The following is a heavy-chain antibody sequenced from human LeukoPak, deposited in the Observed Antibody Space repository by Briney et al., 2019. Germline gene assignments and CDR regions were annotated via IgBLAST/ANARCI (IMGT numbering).Heavy chain of an antibody. Sequence: GRSLRLSCAASGFTFDDYAMHWVRQAPGKGLEWVSGISWNSGSIGYADSVKGRFTISRDNSKNTLYLQMNSLRAEDTAVYYCARVVSSRNDAFDIWGQGTMVTVSS. CDR1: GFTFDDYA. D-gene: IGHD6-19*01. CDR2: ISWNSGSI. CDR3: ARVVSSRNDAFDI. V-gene: IGHV3-9*01. J-gene: IGHJ3*02.